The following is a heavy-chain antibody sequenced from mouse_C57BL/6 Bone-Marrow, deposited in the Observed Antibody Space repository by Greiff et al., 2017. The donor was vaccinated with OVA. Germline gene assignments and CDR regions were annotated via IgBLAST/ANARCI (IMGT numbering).Heavy chain of an antibody. V-gene: IGHV3-6*01. CDR3: ARRGENDYDDAMEY. D-gene: IGHD2-4*01. CDR1: GYSITSGYY. J-gene: IGHJ4*01. Sequence: EVKLQESGPGLVKPSQSLSLTCSVTGYSITSGYYWTWIRQFPGNKLELMGYISYDGSNKYNPSLKNRISITRDTSKNQVFLKLNSVTTEDTATYCCARRGENDYDDAMEYWGQGTSVTVSS. CDR2: ISYDGSN.